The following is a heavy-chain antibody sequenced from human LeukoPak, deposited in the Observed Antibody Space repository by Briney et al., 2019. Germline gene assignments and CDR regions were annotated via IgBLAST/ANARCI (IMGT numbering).Heavy chain of an antibody. Sequence: GESLKISCKGSGYTFTNYWIAWVRQMPGKRLDWMGIVYPGDSDTRYSPSFQGQVTISADKSINTAYLQWSTLKPSDTAMYYCARGSPYSYGYRFDYWGQGTLLTVSS. CDR2: VYPGDSDT. CDR3: ARGSPYSYGYRFDY. V-gene: IGHV5-51*01. D-gene: IGHD3-16*01. J-gene: IGHJ4*02. CDR1: GYTFTNYW.